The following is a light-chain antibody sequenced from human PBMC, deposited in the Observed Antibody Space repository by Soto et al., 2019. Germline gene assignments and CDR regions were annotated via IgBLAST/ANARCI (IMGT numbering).Light chain of an antibody. Sequence: EIVMTQSPATLSVSPGERATLSCRASQSVSTNLAWYQQKPGQSPRLLIYAASVRATGIPARFSGRGSGTEFTLTISSLQSEDFAVYYCQQYDERPPNLSFGGETKVEIK. V-gene: IGKV3-15*01. CDR2: AAS. CDR3: QQYDERPPNLS. J-gene: IGKJ4*01. CDR1: QSVSTN.